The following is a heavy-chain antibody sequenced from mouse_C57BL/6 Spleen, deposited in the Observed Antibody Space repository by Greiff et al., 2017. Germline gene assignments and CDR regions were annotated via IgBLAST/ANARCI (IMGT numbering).Heavy chain of an antibody. D-gene: IGHD2-2*01. CDR1: GFNIKDDY. CDR2: IDPENGDT. J-gene: IGHJ4*01. V-gene: IGHV14-4*01. CDR3: TTVYGYDVGYYAMDY. Sequence: VQLQQSGAELVRPGASVKLSCTASGFNIKDDYMHWVKQRPEPGLEWIGWIDPENGDTEYASKFQGKATITADTSSNTAYLQLSSLTSEDTAVYYCTTVYGYDVGYYAMDYWGQGTSVTVSS.